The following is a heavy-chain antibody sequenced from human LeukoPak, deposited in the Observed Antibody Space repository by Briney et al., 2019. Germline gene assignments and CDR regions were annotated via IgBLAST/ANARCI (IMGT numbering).Heavy chain of an antibody. CDR3: ARMSYYDSSGDNWFDP. Sequence: ASVTVSFKASGYTFTVYYMFWVRQAPGQGLERMGWMNANSGNTGYTQKLQGRVTMTRHTSISTAYIDLTSLRSEDTAVYYCARMSYYDSSGDNWFDPWGQGTLVTVSS. CDR1: GYTFTVYY. V-gene: IGHV1-8*02. CDR2: MNANSGNT. J-gene: IGHJ5*02. D-gene: IGHD3-22*01.